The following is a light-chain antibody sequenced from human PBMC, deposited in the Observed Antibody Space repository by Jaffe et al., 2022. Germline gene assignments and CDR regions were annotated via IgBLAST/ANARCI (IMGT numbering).Light chain of an antibody. CDR1: STDVGGYDY. Sequence: QSALTQPASVSGSPGQSITISCTGTSTDVGGYDYVSWYQQHPGEAPKMIIYEVSTRPSGISDRFSASKSGNTASLTISGLQAEDEAQYHCSSYTPRGRVFGSGTMVTVL. J-gene: IGLJ1*01. CDR2: EVS. V-gene: IGLV2-14*01. CDR3: SSYTPRGRV.